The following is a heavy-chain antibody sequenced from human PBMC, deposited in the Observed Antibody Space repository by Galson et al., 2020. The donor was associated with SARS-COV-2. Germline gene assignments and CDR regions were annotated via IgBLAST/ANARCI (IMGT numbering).Heavy chain of an antibody. D-gene: IGHD2-21*01. J-gene: IGHJ6*02. V-gene: IGHV3-9*01. CDR2: ISWNSGSI. Sequence: GGSLRLSCAASGFTFDDYAMHWVRQAPGKGLEWVSGISWNSGSIGYADSVKGRFTISRDNAKNSLYLQMNSLRAEDTALYYCAKGSCGGDCYYYGMDVWGQGTTVTVSS. CDR1: GFTFDDYA. CDR3: AKGSCGGDCYYYGMDV.